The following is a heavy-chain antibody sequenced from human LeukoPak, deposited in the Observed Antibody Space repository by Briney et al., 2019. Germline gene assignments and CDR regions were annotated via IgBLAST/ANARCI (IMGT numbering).Heavy chain of an antibody. CDR3: AKGGSGYYRDYFDY. CDR1: GFSFDDYA. J-gene: IGHJ4*02. V-gene: IGHV3-9*01. Sequence: GGSLRLSCAASGFSFDDYAMHWVRQAPGKGLEWVSGISWNSGSIGYAESVKGRFTISRDNAKNSLYLQMNSLRAEDTALYYCAKGGSGYYRDYFDYWGQGTLVTVSS. CDR2: ISWNSGSI. D-gene: IGHD3-22*01.